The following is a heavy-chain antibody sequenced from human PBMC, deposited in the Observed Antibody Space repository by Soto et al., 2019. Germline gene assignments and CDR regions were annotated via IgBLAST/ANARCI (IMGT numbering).Heavy chain of an antibody. CDR1: GGSISSYY. CDR2: IYYSGST. V-gene: IGHV4-59*01. CDR3: AREVDGGSSWYVVD. Sequence: SETLSLTCTVSGGSISSYYWSWIRQPPGKGLEWIGYIYYSGSTNYNPSLKSRVTISVDTSKNQFSLKLSSVTAADTAVYYCAREVDGGSSWYVVDWGQGTLVTVS. D-gene: IGHD6-13*01. J-gene: IGHJ4*02.